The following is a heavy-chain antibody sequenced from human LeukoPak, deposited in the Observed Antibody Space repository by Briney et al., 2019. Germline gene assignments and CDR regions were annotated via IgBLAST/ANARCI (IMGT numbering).Heavy chain of an antibody. J-gene: IGHJ4*02. CDR1: GFTFSSYE. D-gene: IGHD3-3*01. Sequence: GGSLRLSCAASGFTFSSYEMNWVRQAPGKGLEWVSYISSSGSTIYYADSVKGRFTISRDNAKNSLYLQMNSLRAEDTAVYYCARDRLYYDFWSGYYEYWGQGTLVTVSS. V-gene: IGHV3-48*03. CDR3: ARDRLYYDFWSGYYEY. CDR2: ISSSGSTI.